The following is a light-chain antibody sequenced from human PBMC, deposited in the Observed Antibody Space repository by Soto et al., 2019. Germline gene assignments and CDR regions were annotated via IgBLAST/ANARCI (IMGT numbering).Light chain of an antibody. J-gene: IGKJ2*01. CDR2: KAS. Sequence: DIQMTQSPSTLSASVGDRVTITCRAIQSISSLLAWYQQKPGKPPKVLVYKASSLQSGVPSRFSGGGSATEFTLTISSLQPDDFATYYCQQYQSYYTFGQGTKLEIK. CDR3: QQYQSYYT. V-gene: IGKV1-5*03. CDR1: QSISSL.